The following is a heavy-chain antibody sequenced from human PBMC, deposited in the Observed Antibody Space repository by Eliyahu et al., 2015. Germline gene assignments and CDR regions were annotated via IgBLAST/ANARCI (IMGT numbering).Heavy chain of an antibody. V-gene: IGHV1-69*01. Sequence: QVQLVQSGAEVKKPGSSVKVSCKASGGTFNTHSISWVRQAPGQGLEWMGGIIPIFGTARYAQNFQGRATITADESTSTAYMELSSLRSEDTAIYYCALEGGSSGPRWFDPWGQGTLVTVSS. CDR3: ALEGGSSGPRWFDP. CDR2: IIPIFGTA. J-gene: IGHJ5*02. D-gene: IGHD3-22*01. CDR1: GGTFNTHS.